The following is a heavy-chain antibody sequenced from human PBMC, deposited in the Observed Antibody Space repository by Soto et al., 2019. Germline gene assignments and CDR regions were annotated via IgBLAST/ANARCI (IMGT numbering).Heavy chain of an antibody. CDR3: AKSTAN. CDR2: MFRDENNK. V-gene: IGHV3-30-3*02. CDR1: GVTASDYP. Sequence: QVQVVESGGGVVQPGRSLRLSCAVSGVTASDYPLHWVRQAPGKGLEWVAVMFRDENNKRYADSVKGRFTISRDNSKNTLYLQMDSLRPDDTAVYYCAKSTANWGQGTLVTVSS. J-gene: IGHJ4*02.